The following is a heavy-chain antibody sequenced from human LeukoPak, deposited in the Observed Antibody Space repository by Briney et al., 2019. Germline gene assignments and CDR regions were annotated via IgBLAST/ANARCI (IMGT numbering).Heavy chain of an antibody. J-gene: IGHJ4*02. V-gene: IGHV3-48*03. CDR2: ISSSGSTI. CDR3: SRERSEYFDY. Sequence: GGSLRLSCAASGFTFSSYEMNWVRQAPGQGLAWVSYISSSGSTIYYADSVKGRFTISRDNAKNSLYLQMNSLRAEDTAVFYCSRERSEYFDYWGQGTLVTVSS. CDR1: GFTFSSYE.